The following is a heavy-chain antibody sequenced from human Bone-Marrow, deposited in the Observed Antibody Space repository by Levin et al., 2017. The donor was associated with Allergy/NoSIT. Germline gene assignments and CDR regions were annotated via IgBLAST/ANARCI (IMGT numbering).Heavy chain of an antibody. Sequence: ASVKVSCAASGFTFSNYWMTWVRQAPGKGPEWVANIKQDGREKNYVDSVKGRFTISRDNAKSSLYLQMNSLRAEDTAVYYCSSYSDAWYDNYWGQGTLVTVSS. CDR1: GFTFSNYW. D-gene: IGHD6-19*01. CDR3: SSYSDAWYDNY. CDR2: IKQDGREK. J-gene: IGHJ4*02. V-gene: IGHV3-7*01.